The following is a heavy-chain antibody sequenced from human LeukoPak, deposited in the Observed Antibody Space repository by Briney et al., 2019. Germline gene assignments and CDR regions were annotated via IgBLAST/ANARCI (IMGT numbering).Heavy chain of an antibody. V-gene: IGHV3-30*04. CDR2: ISYDGSNK. CDR1: GFTFSSYA. Sequence: GGSLRLSCAASGFTFSSYAMHWVRQAPGKGLEWVAVISYDGSNKYYADSVKGRFTISRDNSKNTLYLQMNSLRAEDMAVYYCAREDTAMVIDYWGQGTLVTVSS. CDR3: AREDTAMVIDY. J-gene: IGHJ4*02. D-gene: IGHD5-18*01.